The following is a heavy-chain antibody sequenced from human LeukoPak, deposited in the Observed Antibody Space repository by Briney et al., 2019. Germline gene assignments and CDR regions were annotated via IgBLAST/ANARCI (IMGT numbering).Heavy chain of an antibody. D-gene: IGHD6-19*01. V-gene: IGHV1-2*02. Sequence: ASVKVSCKASGYTFTGYYMHWVRQAPGQGLEWMGWINPNSGGTNYAQKFQGRVTMTRDTSISTAYMELSRLRSDDTAVYYCARDHTIAVAGKGVGYWGQGTLVTVSS. CDR1: GYTFTGYY. CDR3: ARDHTIAVAGKGVGY. CDR2: INPNSGGT. J-gene: IGHJ4*02.